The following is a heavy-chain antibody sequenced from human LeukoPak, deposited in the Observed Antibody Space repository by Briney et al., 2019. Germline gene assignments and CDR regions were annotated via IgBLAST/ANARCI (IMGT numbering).Heavy chain of an antibody. CDR2: IKFDGSEE. J-gene: IGHJ4*02. Sequence: GGSLRLSCVASGFTFSNRWMSWVRQAPGKGLEWVANIKFDGSEEYYVESVKGRFTISRDNAKDSLYLQMDSLRAEDTALYYCALNPDYYGSGSFDYWGQGTLVTVSS. CDR1: GFTFSNRW. V-gene: IGHV3-7*01. CDR3: ALNPDYYGSGSFDY. D-gene: IGHD3-10*01.